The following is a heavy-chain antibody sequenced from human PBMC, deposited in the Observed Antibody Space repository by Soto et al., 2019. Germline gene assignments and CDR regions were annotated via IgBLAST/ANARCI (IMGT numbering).Heavy chain of an antibody. CDR3: ASSIRYGDYDD. CDR1: GGSFSGYY. J-gene: IGHJ4*02. D-gene: IGHD4-17*01. Sequence: PSETLSLTCAVYGGSFSGYYWSWIRQPPGKGLEWIGEINHSGSTNYNPSLKSRVTISVDTSKNQFSLKLSSVTAADTAVYYCASSIRYGDYDDWGQGTLVTVSS. CDR2: INHSGST. V-gene: IGHV4-34*01.